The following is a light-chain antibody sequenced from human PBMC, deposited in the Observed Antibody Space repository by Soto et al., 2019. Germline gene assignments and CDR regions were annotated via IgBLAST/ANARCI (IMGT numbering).Light chain of an antibody. J-gene: IGLJ1*01. CDR1: SSDVGGYNY. CDR2: EVS. V-gene: IGLV2-14*01. Sequence: QSALTQPASVSGSPGQSITISCTGTSSDVGGYNYVSWYQQHPGKAPKLMIYEVSNRPSGVSNRVSGSKSGNTASLTMSGLQAEDEADYYCSSYTSSSTPYVFGTGTKVTVL. CDR3: SSYTSSSTPYV.